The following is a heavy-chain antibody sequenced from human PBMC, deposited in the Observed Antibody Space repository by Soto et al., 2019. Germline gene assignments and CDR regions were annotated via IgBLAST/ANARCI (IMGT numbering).Heavy chain of an antibody. D-gene: IGHD3-9*01. CDR1: GYTFIDYY. Sequence: ASVKVSCKASGYTFIDYYMHWVRQAPGQGFEWLGRISPKSGATNYAQKFQGRVTMTWDTSLNTAYMELCSLISEDTAVYYCARPPGYISDWYYFDLWGQGTLVTVSS. CDR2: ISPKSGAT. V-gene: IGHV1-2*02. J-gene: IGHJ4*02. CDR3: ARPPGYISDWYYFDL.